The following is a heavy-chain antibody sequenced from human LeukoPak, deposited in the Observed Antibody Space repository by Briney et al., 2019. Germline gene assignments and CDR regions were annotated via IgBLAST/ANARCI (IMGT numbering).Heavy chain of an antibody. CDR2: INPSGGST. D-gene: IGHD5-18*01. CDR3: ARGTHTAMAIQLFDY. V-gene: IGHV1-46*01. Sequence: GASVKVSCKASGYTFTSSYMHWVRQAPGQGLEWMGIINPSGGSTSYAQKFQGRVTMTRDMSTSTVYMELSSLRSEDTAVYYCARGTHTAMAIQLFDYWGQGTLVTVSS. CDR1: GYTFTSSY. J-gene: IGHJ4*02.